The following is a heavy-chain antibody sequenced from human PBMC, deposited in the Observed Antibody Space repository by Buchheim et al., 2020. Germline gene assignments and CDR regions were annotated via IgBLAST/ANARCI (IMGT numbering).Heavy chain of an antibody. J-gene: IGHJ4*02. D-gene: IGHD5-12*01. V-gene: IGHV1-8*01. CDR1: GYTFTSYD. CDR3: ARGDVNIVATMNAPIVY. CDR2: MNPNSGNT. Sequence: QVQLVQSGAEVKKPGASVKVSCKASGYTFTSYDINWVRQATGQGLEWMGWMNPNSGNTSYAQKFQGRVTLTRDTSISTAYMELSSLRSEDTAVYYWARGDVNIVATMNAPIVYWGQGTL.